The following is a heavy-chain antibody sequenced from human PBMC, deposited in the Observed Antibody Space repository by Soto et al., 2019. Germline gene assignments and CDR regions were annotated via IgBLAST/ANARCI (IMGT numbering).Heavy chain of an antibody. J-gene: IGHJ6*02. Sequence: SENPSITCTVPGGCLSSRSYYWGLIRQPPGKGLEWIGSMYYSGSTYYNPSLKSRVTISVDTSKNQFSLKLSSVTAADTAVYYCAADTVTLYYYYYGMDVWGQGTTVT. D-gene: IGHD4-17*01. V-gene: IGHV4-39*05. CDR2: MYYSGST. CDR3: AADTVTLYYYYYGMDV. CDR1: GGCLSSRSYY.